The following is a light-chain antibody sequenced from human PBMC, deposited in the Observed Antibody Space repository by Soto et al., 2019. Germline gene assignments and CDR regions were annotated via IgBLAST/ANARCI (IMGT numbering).Light chain of an antibody. J-gene: IGKJ1*01. CDR3: HQYSGSPPT. CDR1: QSVTVW. Sequence: DIQMTQSPSTLSASVGDRVTITCRASQSVTVWLAWYQQKPGKAPRLLIYDDSRLESGVPSRFSGSASVTEFTLTISSLQPDDFATYYCHQYSGSPPTFGQGTKVEF. V-gene: IGKV1-5*01. CDR2: DDS.